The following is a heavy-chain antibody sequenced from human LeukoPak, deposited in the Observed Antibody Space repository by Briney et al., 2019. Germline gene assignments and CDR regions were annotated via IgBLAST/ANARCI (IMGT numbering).Heavy chain of an antibody. CDR3: ARGQAALWYGEL. Sequence: SETLSLTCTVSGGSISSSSYYWGWIRQPPGKGLEWIGSIYYSGSTNYNPSLRRRVTISADTSKNQFSLKLSSVTAADTAVYYCARGQAALWYGELWGQGTLVTVSS. J-gene: IGHJ4*02. CDR2: IYYSGST. D-gene: IGHD3-10*01. V-gene: IGHV4-39*07. CDR1: GGSISSSSYY.